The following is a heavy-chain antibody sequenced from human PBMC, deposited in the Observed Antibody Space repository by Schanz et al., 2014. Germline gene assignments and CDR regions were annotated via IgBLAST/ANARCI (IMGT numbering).Heavy chain of an antibody. D-gene: IGHD3-10*01. J-gene: IGHJ4*02. Sequence: QVQLVQSGAEVKKPGASVKVSCKASGYTFTSYGIIWVRQAPGQGLEWMGWISAYKGNTNTNYAQKVQGRVTMTTDASTSTAYMELRSLRSDDTAVYYCARDKGGPSYYTPGSFSAFDYWGQGTLVTVSS. CDR2: ISAYKGNTNT. V-gene: IGHV1-18*01. CDR1: GYTFTSYG. CDR3: ARDKGGPSYYTPGSFSAFDY.